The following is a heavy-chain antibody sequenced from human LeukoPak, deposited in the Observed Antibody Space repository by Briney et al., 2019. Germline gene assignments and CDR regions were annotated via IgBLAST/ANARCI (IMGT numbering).Heavy chain of an antibody. CDR2: IYYSGST. CDR3: ARVWRMYYFDY. J-gene: IGHJ4*02. V-gene: IGHV4-59*01. D-gene: IGHD1-1*01. Sequence: SETLSLTCTVSGGSISSYYWSWIRQPPGKGLEWIGYIYYSGSTNYNPSLKSRVTISVDTSKNQFSPKLSSVTAADTAVYYCARVWRMYYFDYWGQGTLVTVSS. CDR1: GGSISSYY.